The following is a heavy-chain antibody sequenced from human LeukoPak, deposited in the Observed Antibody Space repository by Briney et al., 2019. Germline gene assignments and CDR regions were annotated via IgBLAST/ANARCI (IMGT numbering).Heavy chain of an antibody. V-gene: IGHV1-18*01. J-gene: IGHJ4*02. CDR1: GCTFTSYG. CDR3: ARDSPYCSSTSCSQFDY. D-gene: IGHD2-2*01. CDR2: ISAYNGNT. Sequence: ASVKVSCKASGCTFTSYGISWVRQAPGQGLEWMGWISAYNGNTNYAQKLQGRVTMTTDTSTSTAYMELRSLRSDDTAVYYCARDSPYCSSTSCSQFDYWGQGPLVTVSS.